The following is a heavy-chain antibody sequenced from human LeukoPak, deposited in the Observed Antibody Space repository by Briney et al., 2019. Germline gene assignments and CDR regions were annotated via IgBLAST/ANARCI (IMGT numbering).Heavy chain of an antibody. CDR1: GFTFSSYA. J-gene: IGHJ4*02. Sequence: PGGSLRLSCAASGFTFSSYAMHWVRQAPGKGLEWVAVISYDGSNKYYADSVKGRFTISRDNSKNTLYLQMNSLRAEDTAVYYCATELGIEGYWGQGTLVTVSS. CDR2: ISYDGSNK. D-gene: IGHD7-27*01. CDR3: ATELGIEGY. V-gene: IGHV3-30-3*01.